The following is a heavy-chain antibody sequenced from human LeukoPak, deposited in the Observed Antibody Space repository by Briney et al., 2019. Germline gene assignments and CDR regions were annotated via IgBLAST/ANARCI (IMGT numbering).Heavy chain of an antibody. CDR3: ARVQYYYGSGSYSADY. CDR1: GFTFSSYS. Sequence: KPGGSLRLSCAASGFTFSSYSMNWVRQAPGKGLEWVSSISSSSSYIYYADSVKGRFTIYRDNAKNSLYLQMNSLRAEDTAVYYCARVQYYYGSGSYSADYWGQGTLVTVSS. CDR2: ISSSSSYI. J-gene: IGHJ4*02. D-gene: IGHD3-10*01. V-gene: IGHV3-21*01.